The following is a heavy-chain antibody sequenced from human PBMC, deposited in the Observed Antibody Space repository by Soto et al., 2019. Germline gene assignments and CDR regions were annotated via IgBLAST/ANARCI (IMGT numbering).Heavy chain of an antibody. CDR2: INHSGST. D-gene: IGHD6-13*01. V-gene: IGHV4-34*01. CDR3: ARAGSSRNAFDI. CDR1: GESFSGYH. Sequence: SETLSLTCAVYGESFSGYHWSWIRQPPGKGLEWIGEINHSGSTNYNPSLKSRVTISVDTSKNQFSLKLNSVTAADTAVYYCARAGSSRNAFDIWGQGTMVTVSS. J-gene: IGHJ3*02.